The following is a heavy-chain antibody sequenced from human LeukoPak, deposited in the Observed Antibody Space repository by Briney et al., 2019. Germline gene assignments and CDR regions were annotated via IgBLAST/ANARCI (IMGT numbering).Heavy chain of an antibody. J-gene: IGHJ4*02. Sequence: GSLRLSCAASGLTFSSFPMVWIRQAPGKGLEGVSSISGSGGDTYYQDSVKGRFTISRDNSKNTVYLQMNSLRAEDTAVYYCAREATVTPYNFDYWGQGTLVTVSS. CDR3: AREATVTPYNFDY. CDR1: GLTFSSFP. D-gene: IGHD4-17*01. V-gene: IGHV3-23*01. CDR2: ISGSGGDT.